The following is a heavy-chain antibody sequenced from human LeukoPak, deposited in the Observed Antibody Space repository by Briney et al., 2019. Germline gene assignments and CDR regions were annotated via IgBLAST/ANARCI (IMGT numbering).Heavy chain of an antibody. CDR1: GYSISSGYY. CDR2: IYHSGST. J-gene: IGHJ4*02. V-gene: IGHV4-38-2*01. CDR3: ARSRSSYFDY. Sequence: SETLSLTCAVSGYSISSGYYWGWIRQPPGKGLEWIGSIYHSGSTYYNPSLKSRVTMSVDTSKNQFSLKLSSVTAADTAVYYCARSRSSYFDYWGQGTLVTVPS. D-gene: IGHD2-2*01.